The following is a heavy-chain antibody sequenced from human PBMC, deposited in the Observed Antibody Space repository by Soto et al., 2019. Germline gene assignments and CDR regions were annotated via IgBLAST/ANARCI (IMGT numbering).Heavy chain of an antibody. D-gene: IGHD3-9*01. CDR1: GGSISNFY. CDR2: VYYTGST. V-gene: IGHV4-59*08. J-gene: IGHJ6*03. Sequence: SETLSLTCTVSGGSISNFYLSWIRQPPGKGLEWIGYVYYTGSTSYNPSLKRRVTFSADSSRGQFSLRLNSVTAADTAVYYCARTVLGPDLLADSFVDYYYYMDVWGQGTTVTRLL. CDR3: ARTVLGPDLLADSFVDYYYYMDV.